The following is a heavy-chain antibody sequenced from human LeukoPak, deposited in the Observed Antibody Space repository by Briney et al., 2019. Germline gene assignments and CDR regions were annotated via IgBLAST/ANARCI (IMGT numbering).Heavy chain of an antibody. CDR1: GGSISSYY. CDR3: ASLLWFGEAYFDY. CDR2: IYYSGST. V-gene: IGHV4-59*01. Sequence: SETLSLTCTVSGGSISSYYWSWIRQPPGKGLEWIGYIYYSGSTNYNPSLNSRVTISVDTSKNQFSLKLSSVTAADTAVYYCASLLWFGEAYFDYWGQGTLVTVSS. D-gene: IGHD3-10*01. J-gene: IGHJ4*02.